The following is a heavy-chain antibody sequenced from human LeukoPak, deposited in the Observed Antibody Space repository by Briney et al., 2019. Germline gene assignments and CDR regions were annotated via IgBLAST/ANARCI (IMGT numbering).Heavy chain of an antibody. Sequence: SETLSLTCAVYGGSFSGYYWSWIRQPPGKGLEWIGEINHSGSTNYNPSLKSRVTISVDTSKNQFSLKLSSVTAADTAVYYCARAVWFGGIFNYYYMDVWGKGTTVTVSS. CDR1: GGSFSGYY. D-gene: IGHD3-10*01. CDR2: INHSGST. V-gene: IGHV4-34*01. J-gene: IGHJ6*03. CDR3: ARAVWFGGIFNYYYMDV.